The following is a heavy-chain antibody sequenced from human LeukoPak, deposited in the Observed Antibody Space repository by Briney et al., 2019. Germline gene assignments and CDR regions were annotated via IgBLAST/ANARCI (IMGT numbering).Heavy chain of an antibody. CDR2: IGTGDDT. CDR1: GFTFSTYD. D-gene: IGHD2-15*01. Sequence: GGSLRLSCSASGFTFSTYDMHWVRQVTGKGLEWVSAIGTGDDTYYLGSVKGRFTISRENAKNVLYLQMSSLRAEDTAVYYCAREIRETVVTRHYYYGIDVWGQGTTVTVSS. V-gene: IGHV3-13*01. J-gene: IGHJ6*02. CDR3: AREIRETVVTRHYYYGIDV.